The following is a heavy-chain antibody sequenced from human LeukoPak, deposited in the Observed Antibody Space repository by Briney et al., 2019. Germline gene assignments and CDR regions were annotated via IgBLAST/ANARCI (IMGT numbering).Heavy chain of an antibody. CDR2: IRSQIYGGTP. CDR3: TSPIQLWPYDAFDI. Sequence: GGSLRLSCTGSGFTFGDYAMTWVRQAPGKGLEWVGFIRSQIYGGTPEYAASVKGRFTISRDDSEGVAYLQMNSLKTEDTAVYYCTSPIQLWPYDAFDIWGQGTMVTVSS. J-gene: IGHJ3*02. V-gene: IGHV3-49*04. D-gene: IGHD5-18*01. CDR1: GFTFGDYA.